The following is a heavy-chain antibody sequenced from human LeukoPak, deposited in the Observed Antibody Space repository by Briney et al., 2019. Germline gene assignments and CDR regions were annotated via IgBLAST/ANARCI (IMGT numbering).Heavy chain of an antibody. D-gene: IGHD3-9*01. J-gene: IGHJ4*02. CDR1: GFTFSSYE. CDR2: ISYDGSNK. CDR3: ARDREYYDILTGYKVSHYFDY. Sequence: GGSLRLSCAASGFTFSSYEMNWVRQAPGKGLEWVAIISYDGSNKYYADSVKGRFTISRDNSKNTLFLQMNSLRAEDTAVYYCARDREYYDILTGYKVSHYFDYWGQGTLVTVSS. V-gene: IGHV3-30*04.